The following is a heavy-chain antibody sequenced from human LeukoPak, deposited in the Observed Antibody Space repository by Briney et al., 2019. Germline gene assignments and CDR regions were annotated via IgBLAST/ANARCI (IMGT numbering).Heavy chain of an antibody. J-gene: IGHJ3*02. D-gene: IGHD1-7*01. Sequence: GASVKVSCKASGGTFSSYTISWVRQAPGQGLGWMGRIIPILGIANYAQKFQGRVTITTDESTSTAYMELSSLRSEDTAVYYCAREELPPYNWNYVDIWGQGTMVTVSS. CDR1: GGTFSSYT. CDR3: AREELPPYNWNYVDI. CDR2: IIPILGIA. V-gene: IGHV1-69*16.